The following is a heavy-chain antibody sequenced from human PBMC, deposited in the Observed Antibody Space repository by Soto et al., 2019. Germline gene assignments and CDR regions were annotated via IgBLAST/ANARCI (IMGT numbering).Heavy chain of an antibody. CDR3: VKDSAKRWFGELLSDYLDY. CDR1: GFTFSSYA. Sequence: HPGGSLRLSCAASGFTFSSYAMSWVRQAPGKGLEWVSGISGSGGSTYYADSVKGRFTISRDNSKNTVYLQMNSLRAEDTAVYYCVKDSAKRWFGELLSDYLDYWGQGTLVTVSS. V-gene: IGHV3-23*01. D-gene: IGHD3-10*01. J-gene: IGHJ4*02. CDR2: ISGSGGST.